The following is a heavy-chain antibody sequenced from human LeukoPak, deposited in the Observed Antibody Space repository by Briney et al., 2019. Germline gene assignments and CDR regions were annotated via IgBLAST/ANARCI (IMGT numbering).Heavy chain of an antibody. D-gene: IGHD3-3*01. Sequence: SETLSLTCTVSGASFSSYYWSWLRQPPGKRLEWIRYIYYSGSTDYNPSLKSRVTISVDTSKNRFSLKLSSVTAADTAVYYCARDTRSGYSDYWGQGTLVTVSS. CDR2: IYYSGST. CDR1: GASFSSYY. J-gene: IGHJ4*02. CDR3: ARDTRSGYSDY. V-gene: IGHV4-59*01.